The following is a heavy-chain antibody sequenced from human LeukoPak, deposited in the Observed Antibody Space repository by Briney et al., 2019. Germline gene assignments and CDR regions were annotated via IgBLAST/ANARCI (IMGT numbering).Heavy chain of an antibody. J-gene: IGHJ4*02. CDR1: GYTFTAYY. V-gene: IGHV1-69*13. Sequence: GASVKVSCKASGYTFTAYYIHWVRQAPGQGLEWMGGIIPIFGTANYAQKFQGRVTIIADESTSTTSMEMSMLRSEDTAVYDCARDSTYYYDSSGYPNYFDYWGQGTLVTVSS. CDR3: ARDSTYYYDSSGYPNYFDY. D-gene: IGHD3-22*01. CDR2: IIPIFGTA.